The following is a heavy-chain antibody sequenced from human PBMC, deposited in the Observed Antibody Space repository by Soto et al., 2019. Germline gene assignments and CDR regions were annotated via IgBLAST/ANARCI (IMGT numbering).Heavy chain of an antibody. CDR3: ARRYGGNFDF. J-gene: IGHJ4*02. D-gene: IGHD1-26*01. V-gene: IGHV4-34*01. Sequence: PLETLSLTCAVYGWSFSGYYWTWIRQPPGTGLEWIGEINYSGSTNYNPSLKSRVTISVDTSKNQFSLKLSSVTAADTAVYYCARRYGGNFDFWGQGTLVTVSS. CDR1: GWSFSGYY. CDR2: INYSGST.